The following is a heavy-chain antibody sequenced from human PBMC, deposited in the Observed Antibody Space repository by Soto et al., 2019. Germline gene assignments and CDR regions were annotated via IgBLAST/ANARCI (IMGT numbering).Heavy chain of an antibody. CDR2: ISYDGSNK. Sequence: VQLVESGGGLVQPGGSLRLSCAASGFTFSSYAMHWVRQAPGKGLEWVAVISYDGSNKYYADSVKGRFTISRDNSKNTLYLQMNSLRAEDTAVYYCAKLQHPTYYYDSSGYSLFDYWGQGTLVTVSS. D-gene: IGHD3-22*01. CDR1: GFTFSSYA. V-gene: IGHV3-30-3*02. J-gene: IGHJ4*02. CDR3: AKLQHPTYYYDSSGYSLFDY.